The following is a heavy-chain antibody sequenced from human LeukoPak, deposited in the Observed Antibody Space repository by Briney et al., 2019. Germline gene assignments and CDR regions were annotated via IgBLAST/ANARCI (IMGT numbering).Heavy chain of an antibody. CDR3: AKKAAAGLLVDY. CDR1: GFTFSSYG. D-gene: IGHD6-13*01. CDR2: IRYDGSNK. V-gene: IGHV3-30*02. Sequence: GGSLRLSCAASGFTFSSYGMPWVRQAPGKGLEWVAFIRYDGSNKYYADSVKGRFTISRDNSKNTLYLQMNSLRAEDTAVYYCAKKAAAGLLVDYWGQGTLVTVSS. J-gene: IGHJ4*02.